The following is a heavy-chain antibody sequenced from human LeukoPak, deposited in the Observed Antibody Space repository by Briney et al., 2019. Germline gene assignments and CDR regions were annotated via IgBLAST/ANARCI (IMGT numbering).Heavy chain of an antibody. CDR2: IRPADSDT. V-gene: IGHV5-51*01. CDR3: ARQGGSGLFDF. J-gene: IGHJ4*02. CDR1: GFDFSSSS. D-gene: IGHD3-10*01. Sequence: GESLKISCKGSGFDFSSSSIGWVRQMPGKGLEWMTIIRPADSDTRYSSSFRGQVAISADKSISTAYLQWSSLKASDTAMYYCARQGGSGLFDFWGQGTLVTVSS.